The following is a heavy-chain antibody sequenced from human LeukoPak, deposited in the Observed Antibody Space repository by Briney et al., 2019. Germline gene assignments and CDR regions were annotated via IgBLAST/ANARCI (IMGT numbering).Heavy chain of an antibody. CDR1: GFTFSDYY. V-gene: IGHV3-11*01. D-gene: IGHD2-2*01. Sequence: GGCLRLSCAASGFTFSDYYMSWIRQAPGKGLERVSYISICASTIYYADSVKGRFTISRDNAKNSLYLQMNSLRAEDTAVYYCARVACSSTSCYVYYYYYMDVWGKGTTVTLCS. CDR3: ARVACSSTSCYVYYYYYMDV. CDR2: ISICASTI. J-gene: IGHJ6*03.